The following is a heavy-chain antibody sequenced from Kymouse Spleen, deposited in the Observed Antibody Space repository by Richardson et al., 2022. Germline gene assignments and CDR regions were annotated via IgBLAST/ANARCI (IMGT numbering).Heavy chain of an antibody. J-gene: IGHJ4*02. CDR1: GFTFSSYG. Sequence: QVQLVESGGGVVQPGRSLRLSCAASGFTFSSYGMHWVRQAPGKGLEWVAVIWYDGSNKYYADSVKGRFTISRDNSKNTLYLQMNSLRAEDTAVYYCARELSPMVRGVAFDYWGQGTLVTVSS. CDR2: IWYDGSNK. V-gene: IGHV3-33*01. D-gene: IGHD3-10*01. CDR3: ARELSPMVRGVAFDY.